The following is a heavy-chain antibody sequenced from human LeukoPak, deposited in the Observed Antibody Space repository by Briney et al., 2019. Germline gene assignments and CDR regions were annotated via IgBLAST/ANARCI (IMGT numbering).Heavy chain of an antibody. D-gene: IGHD3-22*01. CDR1: GGSFSGYY. Sequence: ETLSLTCAVYGGSFSGYYMSWVRQAPGKGLEWVSVIYSGGSTNYADSVKGRFTISRDNSKNTLYLQMNSLRAEDTAVYYCARGGLDYSDSSGYYAWGQGTLVTVSS. J-gene: IGHJ4*02. CDR3: ARGGLDYSDSSGYYA. V-gene: IGHV3-66*01. CDR2: IYSGGST.